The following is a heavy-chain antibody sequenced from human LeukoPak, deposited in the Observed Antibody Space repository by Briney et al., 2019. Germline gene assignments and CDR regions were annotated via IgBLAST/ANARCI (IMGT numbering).Heavy chain of an antibody. CDR3: AKGFWSGDAYYYYGMDV. D-gene: IGHD3-3*01. J-gene: IGHJ6*02. Sequence: GGSLRLSCAASGFTFSSYGMHWVRQAPGKGLEWVAVISYDGSNKCYADSVKGRFTISRDNSKNTLYLQMNSLRAEDTAVYYCAKGFWSGDAYYYYGMDVWGQGTTVTVSS. V-gene: IGHV3-30*18. CDR1: GFTFSSYG. CDR2: ISYDGSNK.